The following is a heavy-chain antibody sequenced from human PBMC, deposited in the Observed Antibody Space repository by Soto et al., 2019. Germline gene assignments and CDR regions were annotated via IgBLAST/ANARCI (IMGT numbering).Heavy chain of an antibody. CDR2: ISDSSGTI. D-gene: IGHD3-9*01. J-gene: IGHJ4*02. CDR3: SYDTFGDKDF. V-gene: IGHV3-48*04. Sequence: GGSLRLSCAASGFTFTRHSMNWVRQAAGKGLEWISYISDSSGTIYYADSVKGRFTISRDNAKNTLYLQMNSLGVEDTALYYCSYDTFGDKDFWGQGTPVTVSS. CDR1: GFTFTRHS.